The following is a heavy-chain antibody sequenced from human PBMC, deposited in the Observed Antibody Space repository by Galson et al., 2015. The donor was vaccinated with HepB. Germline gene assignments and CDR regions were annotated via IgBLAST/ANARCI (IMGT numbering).Heavy chain of an antibody. J-gene: IGHJ6*03. CDR3: ARAGGPRRVVVVPAASPTYYYYYMDV. CDR2: IRYDGSNK. D-gene: IGHD2-2*01. Sequence: SLRLSCAASGFTFSSYGMHWVRQAPGKGLEWVAFIRYDGSNKYYADSVKGRFTISRDNSKNTLYLQMNSLRAEDTAVYYCARAGGPRRVVVVPAASPTYYYYYMDVWGKGTTVTVSS. V-gene: IGHV3-30*02. CDR1: GFTFSSYG.